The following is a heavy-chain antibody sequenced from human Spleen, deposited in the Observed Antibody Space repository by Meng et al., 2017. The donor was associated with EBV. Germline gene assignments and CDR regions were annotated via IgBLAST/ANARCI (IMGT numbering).Heavy chain of an antibody. Sequence: QVQLQESGPGLVKPSETLSLTCTVSGGSVSSASYSWSWIRQPPGKGLEWIGYIYYSVNTSYNPSLRSRVTISVDTSRNLFSLKLSSVTAADTAVYYCARMGSYRYIDYWGQGSLVTVSS. D-gene: IGHD3-16*02. J-gene: IGHJ4*02. CDR2: IYYSVNT. V-gene: IGHV4-61*01. CDR1: GGSVSSASYS. CDR3: ARMGSYRYIDY.